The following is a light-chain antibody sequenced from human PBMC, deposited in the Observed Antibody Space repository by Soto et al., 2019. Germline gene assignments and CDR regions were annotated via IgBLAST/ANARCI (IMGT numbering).Light chain of an antibody. CDR3: QQFKSYPLT. CDR1: QGISSA. V-gene: IGKV1-13*02. J-gene: IGKJ4*01. Sequence: AIQLTQSPSSLSASVGDRVIITCRASQGISSALAWYQQKPGKPPKVLIYDASSLESGVPSRFSGSGSGTDFTLTISSLQPEDFSTYYCQQFKSYPLTFGGGTKVEI. CDR2: DAS.